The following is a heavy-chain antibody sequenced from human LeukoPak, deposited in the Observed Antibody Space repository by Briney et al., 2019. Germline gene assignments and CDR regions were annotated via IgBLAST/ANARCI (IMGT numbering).Heavy chain of an antibody. CDR1: GYTFTGYY. V-gene: IGHV1-2*02. CDR3: AREDYGSGSYQS. Sequence: ASVKVSCKASGYTFTGYYMHWVRQAPGQGLEWMGWINPNSGGTNYAQKFQGRVTMTRDTSISTAYMELSRLRSDDTAVYYCAREDYGSGSYQSWGLGTLVTVSS. J-gene: IGHJ4*02. D-gene: IGHD3-10*01. CDR2: INPNSGGT.